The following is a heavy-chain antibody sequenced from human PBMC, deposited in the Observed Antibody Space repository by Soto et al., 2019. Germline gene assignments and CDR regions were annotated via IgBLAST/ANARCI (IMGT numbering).Heavy chain of an antibody. CDR3: ARANGSGSYYSDY. J-gene: IGHJ4*02. Sequence: PSETLSLTCAVYGGSFSGYYWSWIRQPPGKGLEWIGEINHSGSTNYNPSLKSRVTISVDTSKNQFSLKLSSVTAADTAVYYCARANGSGSYYSDYWGQGTLVTVSS. CDR1: GGSFSGYY. CDR2: INHSGST. V-gene: IGHV4-34*01. D-gene: IGHD3-10*01.